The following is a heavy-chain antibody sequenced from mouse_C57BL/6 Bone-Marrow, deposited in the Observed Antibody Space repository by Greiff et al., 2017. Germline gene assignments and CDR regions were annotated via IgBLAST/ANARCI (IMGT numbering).Heavy chain of an antibody. Sequence: EVMLVESGGGLVKPGGSLKLSCAASGFTFSDYGMHWVRQAPEKGLEWVAYISSGSSTIYYADTVKGRFTISRDNAKNTLFLQMTSLRSEDTAMYYCARNREYYGSSYGYFDVWGTGTTVTVSS. CDR2: ISSGSSTI. CDR1: GFTFSDYG. V-gene: IGHV5-17*01. CDR3: ARNREYYGSSYGYFDV. J-gene: IGHJ1*03. D-gene: IGHD1-1*01.